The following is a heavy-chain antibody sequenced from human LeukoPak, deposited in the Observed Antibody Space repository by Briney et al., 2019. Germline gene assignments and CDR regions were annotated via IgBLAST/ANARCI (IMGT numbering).Heavy chain of an antibody. J-gene: IGHJ4*02. CDR1: GGSFSGYY. V-gene: IGHV4-34*01. CDR2: INHSGST. Sequence: SETLSLTCAVYGGSFSGYYWSWIRQPPGMGLEWIGEINHSGSTNYNPSLKSRVTISVDTSKNQFSLKLNSVTAADTASYYCARGPRQVERPFDYWGQGTPVTVSS. D-gene: IGHD1-1*01. CDR3: ARGPRQVERPFDY.